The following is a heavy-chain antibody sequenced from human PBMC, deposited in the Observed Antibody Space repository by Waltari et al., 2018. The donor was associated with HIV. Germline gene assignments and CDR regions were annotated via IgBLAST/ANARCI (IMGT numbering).Heavy chain of an antibody. V-gene: IGHV3-23*01. CDR1: GFTFSNVG. CDR3: VKEHQYSHSWYSYYGMDV. J-gene: IGHJ6*02. D-gene: IGHD6-13*01. CDR2: ISGSGGST. Sequence: EVQVLEPGGALVQPGGFLRLSCVGSGFTFSNVGMSWVRQAPGKGLEWVSTISGSGGSTYYADSVKGRFTVSRDNSKNTLYLQMNSLRAEDTAVYFCVKEHQYSHSWYSYYGMDVWGQGTTVTVSS.